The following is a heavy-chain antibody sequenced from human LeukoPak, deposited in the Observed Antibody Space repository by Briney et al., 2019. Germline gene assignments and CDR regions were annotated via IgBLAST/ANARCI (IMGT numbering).Heavy chain of an antibody. Sequence: PGASLRLSCAASGFTFSSYAMSWVRQAPGKGLEWVSAISGSGGSTYYADSVKGRFTISRDNSKNTLYLQMYSLRAEDTAVYYCAKDFEGIVVVVAATLTYWGQGTLVTVSS. CDR1: GFTFSSYA. V-gene: IGHV3-23*01. CDR3: AKDFEGIVVVVAATLTY. CDR2: ISGSGGST. J-gene: IGHJ4*02. D-gene: IGHD2-15*01.